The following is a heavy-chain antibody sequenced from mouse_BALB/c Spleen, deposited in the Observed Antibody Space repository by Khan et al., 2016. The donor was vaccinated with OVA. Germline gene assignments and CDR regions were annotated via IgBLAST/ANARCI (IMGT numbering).Heavy chain of an antibody. D-gene: IGHD1-1*01. J-gene: IGHJ4*01. CDR1: GYSITSNYA. CDR2: ISYSGST. CDR3: ARGNYYGYAMDY. V-gene: IGHV3-2*02. Sequence: VQLQQPGPGLVKPSQSLSLTCTVTGYSITSNYAWNWIRQFPGNKLEWMGYISYSGSTNYNPSLKSRSSITRDTSTNQFFLQLNSVTTEDTATYYCARGNYYGYAMDYWGQGTSITVSS.